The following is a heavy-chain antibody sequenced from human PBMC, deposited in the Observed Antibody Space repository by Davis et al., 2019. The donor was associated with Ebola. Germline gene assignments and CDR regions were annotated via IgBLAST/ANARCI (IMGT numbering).Heavy chain of an antibody. CDR2: IYPGDSDT. CDR1: GYSFTSYW. CDR3: ARHASRYPSSWSDY. J-gene: IGHJ4*02. Sequence: PGGSLRLSCKGSGYSFTSYWIGWVRQMPGKGLEGMGIIYPGDSDTRYSPSVQGQVTISADNSTAYLQWSSLKASDTAKYYCARHASRYPSSWSDYWGQGSLLTVSS. V-gene: IGHV5-51*01. D-gene: IGHD6-13*01.